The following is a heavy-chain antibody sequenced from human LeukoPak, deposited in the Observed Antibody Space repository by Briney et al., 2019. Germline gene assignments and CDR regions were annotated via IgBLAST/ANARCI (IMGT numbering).Heavy chain of an antibody. CDR2: IYSGGST. CDR1: GFTVSSNY. CDR3: ARVTSSGWYGAAFDI. D-gene: IGHD6-19*01. V-gene: IGHV3-66*01. J-gene: IGHJ3*02. Sequence: GGSPRLSCAASGFTVSSNYMSWVRQAPGKGLEWVSVIYSGGSTYYADSVKGRFTISRDNSKNTLYLQMNSLRAEDTAVYYCARVTSSGWYGAAFDIWGQGTMVTVSS.